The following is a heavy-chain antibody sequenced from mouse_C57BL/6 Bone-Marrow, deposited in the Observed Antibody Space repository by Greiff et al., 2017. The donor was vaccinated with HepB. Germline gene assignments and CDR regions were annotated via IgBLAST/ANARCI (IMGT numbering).Heavy chain of an antibody. J-gene: IGHJ4*01. CDR2: IDPSDSYT. CDR3: ARDSSGYKAMDD. D-gene: IGHD3-2*02. Sequence: QVQLQQPGAELVKPGASVKLSCKASGYTFTSYWMQWVKQRPGQGLEWIGEIDPSDSYTNYNQKFKGKATLTVDTSSSTAYMQLSSLTSEDSAVYYCARDSSGYKAMDDWGQGTSVTVSS. V-gene: IGHV1-50*01. CDR1: GYTFTSYW.